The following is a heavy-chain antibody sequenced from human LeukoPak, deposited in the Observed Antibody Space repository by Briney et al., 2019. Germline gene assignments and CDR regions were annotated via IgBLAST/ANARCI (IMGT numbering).Heavy chain of an antibody. CDR1: GFTFSSYG. CDR2: IRYDGSNK. V-gene: IGHV3-30*02. CDR3: AKGLTDCSSTGCYYYYYMDV. D-gene: IGHD2-2*01. J-gene: IGHJ6*03. Sequence: GGSLRLSCAASGFTFSSYGMHWVRQAPGKGLEWVAFIRYDGSNKYYADSVKGRFTIPRDNSKNTLYLQMNSLRAEDTAVYYCAKGLTDCSSTGCYYYYYMDVWGKGTTVTVSS.